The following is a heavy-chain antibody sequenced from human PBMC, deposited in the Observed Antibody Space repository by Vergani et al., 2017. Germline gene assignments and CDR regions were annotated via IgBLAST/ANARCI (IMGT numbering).Heavy chain of an antibody. CDR2: IHNSGST. V-gene: IGHV4-31*03. Sequence: QVRLQESGPGLLKPSQTLSLTCTVSGGSISGGGYYWNWIRQRPGKGLEWIGYIHNSGSTYYKPSLEIRLTLSLDTSKNQFSLKLSSVTAADTAVYYCATDRQKNYFYFYMDVWGKGTTVTVSS. CDR3: ATDRQKNYFYFYMDV. J-gene: IGHJ6*03. CDR1: GGSISGGGYY.